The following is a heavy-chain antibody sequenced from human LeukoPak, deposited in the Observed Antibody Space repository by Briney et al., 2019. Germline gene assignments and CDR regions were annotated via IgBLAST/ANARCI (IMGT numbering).Heavy chain of an antibody. CDR3: AILPRAVAGPQDQDY. J-gene: IGHJ4*02. CDR1: GGTFSSYA. V-gene: IGHV1-69*04. D-gene: IGHD6-19*01. CDR2: IIPILGIA. Sequence: RASVKVSCKASGGTFSSYAISWVRQAPGQGLEWMGRIIPILGIANYAQKFQGRVTITADKSTSTAYMELSRLRSDDTAVYYCAILPRAVAGPQDQDYWGQGTLVTVSS.